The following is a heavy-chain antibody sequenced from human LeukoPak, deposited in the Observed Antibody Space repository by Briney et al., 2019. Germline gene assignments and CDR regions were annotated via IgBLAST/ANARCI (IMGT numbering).Heavy chain of an antibody. J-gene: IGHJ5*02. CDR3: ARPHAEYQLLSPLDP. Sequence: GASVKVSCKASGYTFTSYGISWVRQAPGQGLEWMGWISAYNGNTNYAQKLQGRVTMTTDTSTSTAYMELRSLRSDYTAVYYCARPHAEYQLLSPLDPWGQGTLVTVSS. CDR1: GYTFTSYG. D-gene: IGHD2-2*01. CDR2: ISAYNGNT. V-gene: IGHV1-18*01.